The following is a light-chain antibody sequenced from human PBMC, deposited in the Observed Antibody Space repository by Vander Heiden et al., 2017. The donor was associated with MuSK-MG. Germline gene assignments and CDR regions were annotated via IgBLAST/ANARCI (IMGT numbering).Light chain of an antibody. V-gene: IGLV1-40*01. CDR1: STNIVAGYY. J-gene: IGLJ2*01. CDR3: QSYDSSLSGSRVV. Sequence: QSVLTQQPSVSGAPGQRVTISCTGGSTNIVAGYYGHWYHQLPETAPKLLIYGNSNRPSGVPDRFSGSKSGTSASLAITGLQAEDEADYYCQSYDSSLSGSRVVFVGGTKLTVL. CDR2: GNS.